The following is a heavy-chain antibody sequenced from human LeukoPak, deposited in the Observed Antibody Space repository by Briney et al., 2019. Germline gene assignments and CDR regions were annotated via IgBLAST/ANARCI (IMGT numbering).Heavy chain of an antibody. D-gene: IGHD4/OR15-4a*01. CDR3: ARLTSEYPLYYFDY. V-gene: IGHV4-38-2*01. CDR2: IYHSGST. J-gene: IGHJ4*02. CDR1: GFSFSDAW. Sequence: SGGSLRLSCAASGFSFSDAWMSWVRQIPGKGLEWIGSIYHSGSTYYNPSLKSRVTISVDTSKNQFSLKLSSVTAADTAVYYCARLTSEYPLYYFDYWGQGTLVTVSS.